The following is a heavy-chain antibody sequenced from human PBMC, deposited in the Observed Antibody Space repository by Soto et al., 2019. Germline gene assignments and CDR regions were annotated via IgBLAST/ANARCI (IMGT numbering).Heavy chain of an antibody. J-gene: IGHJ4*02. Sequence: GASVKVSCKASGYTFTSYYMHWVRQAPGQGLEWMGIINPSGGSTSYAQKFQGRVTMTRDTSTSTVYMELSSLRSEDTAVYYCARVAKEMAGMYYFDYWGQGTLVTVSS. V-gene: IGHV1-46*01. CDR3: ARVAKEMAGMYYFDY. CDR2: INPSGGST. CDR1: GYTFTSYY.